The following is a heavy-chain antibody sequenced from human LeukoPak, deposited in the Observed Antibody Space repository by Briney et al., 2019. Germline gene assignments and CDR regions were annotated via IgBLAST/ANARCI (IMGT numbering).Heavy chain of an antibody. CDR2: VSWNSGSI. V-gene: IGHV3-9*01. J-gene: IGHJ3*02. CDR3: AKGFEAGSTDTSSAFDI. CDR1: GFTFDDYA. D-gene: IGHD3-10*01. Sequence: PGGSLRLSCAASGFTFDDYAMHWVRQAPGKGLEWVSGVSWNSGSIDYADSVQGRFTISRDNAKHSLFLQMDSLRIEDTALYYCAKGFEAGSTDTSSAFDIWGQGTMVTVSS.